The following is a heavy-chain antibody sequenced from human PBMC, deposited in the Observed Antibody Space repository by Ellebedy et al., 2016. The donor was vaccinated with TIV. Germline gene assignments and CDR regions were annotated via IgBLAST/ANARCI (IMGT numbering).Heavy chain of an antibody. CDR3: AVSRGYVYYYGMDV. CDR2: IIPIFGTA. J-gene: IGHJ6*02. CDR1: GGTFSSYA. Sequence: SVKVSCXASGGTFSSYAISWVRQAPGQGLEWMGGIIPIFGTANYAQKFQGRVTITADESTSTAYMELSSLRSEDTAVYYCAVSRGYVYYYGMDVWGQGTTVTVSS. V-gene: IGHV1-69*13. D-gene: IGHD6-25*01.